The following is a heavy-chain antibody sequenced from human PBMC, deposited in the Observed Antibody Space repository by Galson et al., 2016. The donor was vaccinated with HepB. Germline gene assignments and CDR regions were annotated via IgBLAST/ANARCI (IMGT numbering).Heavy chain of an antibody. Sequence: CAISGDSVSSNSSAWNWIRQSPSRGLEWLGRTYYRSRWYTKYAESVEARLTITSDTSKNQFSLHLNSVSPEDTAIYYCARDRRAVSPFDSWGPGTLVTVSS. J-gene: IGHJ4*02. CDR2: TYYRSRWYT. CDR3: ARDRRAVSPFDS. CDR1: GDSVSSNSSA. D-gene: IGHD6-19*01. V-gene: IGHV6-1*01.